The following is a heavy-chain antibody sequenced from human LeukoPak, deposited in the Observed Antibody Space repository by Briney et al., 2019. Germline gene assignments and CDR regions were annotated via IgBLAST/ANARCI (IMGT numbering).Heavy chain of an antibody. CDR2: ISSSGSYI. CDR3: AKYGAAMVTYYFDC. V-gene: IGHV3-21*04. D-gene: IGHD5-18*01. Sequence: PGGSLRLSCAASGFTFSSYGMNWVRQAPGKGLEWVSGISSSGSYIYYTDSVKGRFTISRDNAKNSLSLQMNSLRAEDTAVYYCAKYGAAMVTYYFDCWGQGTLVTVSS. J-gene: IGHJ4*02. CDR1: GFTFSSYG.